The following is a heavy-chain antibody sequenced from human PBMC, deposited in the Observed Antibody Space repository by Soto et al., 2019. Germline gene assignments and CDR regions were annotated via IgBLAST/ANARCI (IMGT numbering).Heavy chain of an antibody. CDR1: GYTFTSYG. V-gene: IGHV1-18*04. Sequence: QLQLVRSGAEVKKPGASVKVSCKASGYTFTSYGISWIRQAPGQGLEWMGWINPYNGNTDYAQNLQGRVTMTTDTSTSTAYMELRSLTSDDTAVYYCATSYDSGFDPWGQGTLVSVSS. J-gene: IGHJ5*02. CDR3: ATSYDSGFDP. CDR2: INPYNGNT. D-gene: IGHD5-12*01.